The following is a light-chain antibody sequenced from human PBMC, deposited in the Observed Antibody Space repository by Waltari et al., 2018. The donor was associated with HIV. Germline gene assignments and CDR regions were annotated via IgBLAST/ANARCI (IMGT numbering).Light chain of an antibody. CDR3: QQYNKWPRT. J-gene: IGKJ1*01. Sequence: EIVMTQSPGTLSVSPGERVTLSCSAIQNVITNLACYQQKPGQAPRLLFYGASTRATGIPPRFSGGGSGKDFTLTIGSLQSEDFTFYYCQQYNKWPRTVGQGTKVEVK. CDR1: QNVITN. V-gene: IGKV3-15*01. CDR2: GAS.